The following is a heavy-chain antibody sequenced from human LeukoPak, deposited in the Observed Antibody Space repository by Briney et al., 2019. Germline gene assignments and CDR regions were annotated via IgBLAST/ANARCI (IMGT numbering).Heavy chain of an antibody. J-gene: IGHJ4*02. CDR1: GGSISSGDYY. CDR3: ARVATRYCSSTSCYVLDY. D-gene: IGHD2-2*01. CDR2: IYYSGST. Sequence: PSETLSLTCTVSGGSISSGDYYWSWIRQPPGKGLEWIGYIYYSGSTYYNPSLNSRVTISVDTSKNQFSLKLSSVTAADTAVYYCARVATRYCSSTSCYVLDYWGQGTLVTVSS. V-gene: IGHV4-30-4*08.